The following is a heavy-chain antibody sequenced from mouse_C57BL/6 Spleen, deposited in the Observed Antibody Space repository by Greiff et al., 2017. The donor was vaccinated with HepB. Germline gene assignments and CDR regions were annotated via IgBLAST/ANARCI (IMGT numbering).Heavy chain of an antibody. J-gene: IGHJ3*01. CDR3: ARYYGSSFSWFAY. V-gene: IGHV1-64*01. Sequence: QVQLQQPGAELVKPGASVKLSCKASGYTFTSYWIHWVKQRPGQGLEWIGMIHPNSGSTNYNEKFKSKATLTVDKSSSTAYMQLSSLTSEDSAVYYCARYYGSSFSWFAYWGQGTLVTVSA. CDR1: GYTFTSYW. CDR2: IHPNSGST. D-gene: IGHD1-1*01.